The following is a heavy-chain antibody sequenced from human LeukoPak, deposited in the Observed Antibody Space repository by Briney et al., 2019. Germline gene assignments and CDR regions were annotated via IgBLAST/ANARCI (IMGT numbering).Heavy chain of an antibody. J-gene: IGHJ4*02. CDR2: LSGGGDTT. D-gene: IGHD5-12*01. Sequence: GGSLRLSCAASGFTFSDYAMGWVRQAPGKGLEWVSVLSGGGDTTLYADSVKGRFTISRDNSKNTLHLQMNSLRAEDTAVYYCAKDHGYSGYVFDYWGQGTLVTVSS. CDR3: AKDHGYSGYVFDY. CDR1: GFTFSDYA. V-gene: IGHV3-23*01.